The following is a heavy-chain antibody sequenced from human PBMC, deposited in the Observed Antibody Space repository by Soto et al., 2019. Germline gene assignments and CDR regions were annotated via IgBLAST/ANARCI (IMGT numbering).Heavy chain of an antibody. CDR2: IYYSGTT. CDR3: ARGTYGDYSPYYYGMDV. V-gene: IGHV4-39*02. D-gene: IGHD4-17*01. J-gene: IGHJ6*02. Sequence: ASETLSLTCAVSGGSMSSGTYYWGWIRQPPGKGLDWIGSIYYSGTTYYSPSLKSRVAISVETSKKYFSLRLRFVTAADTAVYYCARGTYGDYSPYYYGMDVWGQGTTVTVSS. CDR1: GGSMSSGTYY.